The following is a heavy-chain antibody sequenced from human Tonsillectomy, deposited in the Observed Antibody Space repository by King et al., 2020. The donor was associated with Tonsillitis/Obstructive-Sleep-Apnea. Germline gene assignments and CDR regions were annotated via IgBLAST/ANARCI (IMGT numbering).Heavy chain of an antibody. CDR2: ISHSGIT. CDR3: ARGGSSSSLYYYYMDV. Sequence: VQLQQWGAGLLKPSETLSLTCAVYGGSFSDYYWSWIRQPPGKGLEWIGEISHSGITNYNPSLKSRVTISVDTSKNQFSLKLSSMTAADTAAYSSARGGSSSSLYYYYMDVGGKGTTVTVSS. CDR1: GGSFSDYY. V-gene: IGHV4-34*01. D-gene: IGHD6-13*01. J-gene: IGHJ6*03.